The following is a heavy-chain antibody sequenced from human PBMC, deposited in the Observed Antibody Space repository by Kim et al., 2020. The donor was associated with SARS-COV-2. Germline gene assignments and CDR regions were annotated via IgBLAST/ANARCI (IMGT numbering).Heavy chain of an antibody. Sequence: GGSLRLSCAASGFTFSSYGMHWVRQAPGKGLEWVVVIWYDGSNKYYADSVKGRFTISRDNSKNTLYLQMNSLRAEDTAVFYCARLIRDFDWLRQNYFYY. V-gene: IGHV3-33*01. CDR3: ARLIRDFDWLRQNYFYY. D-gene: IGHD3-9*01. J-gene: IGHJ6*01. CDR2: IWYDGSNK. CDR1: GFTFSSYG.